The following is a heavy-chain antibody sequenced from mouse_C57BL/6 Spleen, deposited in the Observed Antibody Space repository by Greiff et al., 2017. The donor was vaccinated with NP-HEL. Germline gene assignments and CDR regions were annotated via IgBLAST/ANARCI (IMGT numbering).Heavy chain of an antibody. V-gene: IGHV6-3*01. Sequence: EVKLMESGGGLVQPGGSMKLSCVASGFTFSNYWMNWVRQSPETGLEWVAQIRLKSDNYATNYAESVKGRFTISRDDSKSSVYLQMNNLRAEDTGIYYCTGNSYWYFDVWGTGTTVTVSS. J-gene: IGHJ1*03. CDR2: IRLKSDNYAT. CDR1: GFTFSNYW. CDR3: TGNSYWYFDV. D-gene: IGHD1-3*01.